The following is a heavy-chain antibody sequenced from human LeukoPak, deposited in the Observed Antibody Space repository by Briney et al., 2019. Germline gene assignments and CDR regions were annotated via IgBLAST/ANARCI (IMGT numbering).Heavy chain of an antibody. J-gene: IGHJ4*02. CDR3: AQGYSYGNLWTRALDY. V-gene: IGHV1-18*01. Sequence: ASVKVSCKASGYTFTSYGISWVRQAPGQGLEWMGWISAYNGNTNYAQKLQGRVTMTTDTSTSTAYMELRSLRSDDTAVYYCAQGYSYGNLWTRALDYWGQGTLVTVSS. CDR2: ISAYNGNT. CDR1: GYTFTSYG. D-gene: IGHD5-18*01.